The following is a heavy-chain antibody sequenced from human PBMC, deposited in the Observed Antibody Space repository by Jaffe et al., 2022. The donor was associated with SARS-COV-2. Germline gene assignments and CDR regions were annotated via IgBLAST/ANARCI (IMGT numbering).Heavy chain of an antibody. J-gene: IGHJ4*02. V-gene: IGHV3-23*01. CDR1: GFTFSLYA. CDR2: MGGSGGSA. CDR3: AKDPGSGWKQYYFDY. Sequence: EVQLLESGGGLVQPGGSLRLSCAASGFTFSLYAMSWVRQAPGKGLEWVSAMGGSGGSAYYADSVKGRFTISRDNSKNTLYLQMNSLRADDTAVYYCAKDPGSGWKQYYFDYWGQGTLVTVSS. D-gene: IGHD6-19*01.